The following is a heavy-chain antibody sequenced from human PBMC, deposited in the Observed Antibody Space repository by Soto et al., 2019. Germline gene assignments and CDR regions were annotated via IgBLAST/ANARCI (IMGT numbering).Heavy chain of an antibody. CDR3: AKRTRNNWFDP. J-gene: IGHJ5*02. Sequence: GASVKVSCKVSGYTLTELSMHCVRQAPGKGLEWMGGFDPEDGETIYAQKFQGRATMTEDTSTDTAYMELSSLRSEDTAVYYCAKRTRNNWFDPWGQGTLVTVSS. CDR2: FDPEDGET. CDR1: GYTLTELS. V-gene: IGHV1-24*01.